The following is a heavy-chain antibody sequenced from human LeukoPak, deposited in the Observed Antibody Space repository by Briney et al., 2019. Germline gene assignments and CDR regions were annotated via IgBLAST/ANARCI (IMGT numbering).Heavy chain of an antibody. CDR1: GFTFSIYW. J-gene: IGHJ4*02. D-gene: IGHD3-10*01. CDR2: IKQDGSEK. CDR3: ARTFYYGSGPRMDFWDY. Sequence: TGGSLRLSCAASGFTFSIYWMTWVRQAPGKGLEWVASIKQDGSEKNYVDSVKGRFTVSRDNAKNSLYLQMNSLRAEDTAVYYCARTFYYGSGPRMDFWDYWGQGTLVTVSS. V-gene: IGHV3-7*01.